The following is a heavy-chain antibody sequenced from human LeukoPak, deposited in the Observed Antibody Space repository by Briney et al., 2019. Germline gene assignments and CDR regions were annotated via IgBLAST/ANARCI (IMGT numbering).Heavy chain of an antibody. CDR3: AKDYAVAGTDRPFDY. J-gene: IGHJ4*02. CDR1: GFTFSSYA. V-gene: IGHV3-23*01. Sequence: PGGSLRLSCAASGFTFSSYAMSWVRQAPGKGLEWVSAISGSGGSTYYADSVKGRFTISRDNSKDTLYLQMNSLRAEDTAVYYCAKDYAVAGTDRPFDYWGQGTLVTVSS. CDR2: ISGSGGST. D-gene: IGHD6-19*01.